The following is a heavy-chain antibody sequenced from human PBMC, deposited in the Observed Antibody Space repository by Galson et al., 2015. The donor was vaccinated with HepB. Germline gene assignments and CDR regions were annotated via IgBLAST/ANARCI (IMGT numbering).Heavy chain of an antibody. CDR3: ARDCSSTSCYLFDY. V-gene: IGHV3-7*01. J-gene: IGHJ4*02. CDR1: GFTFSIYW. D-gene: IGHD2-2*01. CDR2: IKQDGSEK. Sequence: SLRLSCAASGFTFSIYWMSWVRQAPGKGLEWVANIKQDGSEKYYVDSVKGRFTISRDNAKNSLYLQMNSLRAEDTAVYYCARDCSSTSCYLFDYWGQGTLVTVSS.